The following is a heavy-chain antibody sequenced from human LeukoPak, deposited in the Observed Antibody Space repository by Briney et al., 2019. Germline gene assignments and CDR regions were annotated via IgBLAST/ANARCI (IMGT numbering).Heavy chain of an antibody. CDR3: ARDPGGYFDY. V-gene: IGHV3-11*01. Sequence: AGGSLRLSCAASGFTFSDYYMSWIRQAPGEGLEWVSYISSSGNTIYYADSVKGRFTISRDNDKNSLYLQMNSLRAEDTAVYHCARDPGGYFDYWGQGTLVTVSS. D-gene: IGHD3-10*01. CDR1: GFTFSDYY. CDR2: ISSSGNTI. J-gene: IGHJ4*02.